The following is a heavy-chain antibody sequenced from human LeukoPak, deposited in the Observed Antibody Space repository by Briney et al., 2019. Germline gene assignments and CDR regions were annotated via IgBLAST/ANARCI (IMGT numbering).Heavy chain of an antibody. J-gene: IGHJ4*02. CDR1: GGSISSYY. D-gene: IGHD3-22*01. CDR3: AREARGSNGYYYNF. V-gene: IGHV4-59*01. CDR2: ISYSGGT. Sequence: SETLSLTCSVSGGSISSYYWSWIRQFPGKGLEWIGDISYSGGTKYNPTLKSRATISADTSKNQFSLELTSVTAADTAVYYCAREARGSNGYYYNFWGQGTLVTVSS.